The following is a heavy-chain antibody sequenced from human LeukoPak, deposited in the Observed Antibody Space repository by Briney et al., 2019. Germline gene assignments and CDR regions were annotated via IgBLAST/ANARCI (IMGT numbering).Heavy chain of an antibody. J-gene: IGHJ5*02. V-gene: IGHV3-7*01. CDR3: ARATRGFDP. CDR1: GFTFSDYW. CDR2: IKQDGSEK. Sequence: EGSLRLSCAASGFTFSDYWMSWVRQAPGKGLEWVASIKQDGSEKYYVDSVKGRFTISKDNPKNSLYLQMNSLRAEDTAVYYCARATRGFDPWGQGTLVTVSS.